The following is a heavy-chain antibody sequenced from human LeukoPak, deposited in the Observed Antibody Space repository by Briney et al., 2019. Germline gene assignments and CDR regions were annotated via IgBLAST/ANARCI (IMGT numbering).Heavy chain of an antibody. CDR3: ARDCSVNDGTICY. CDR1: GFTFSHYS. Sequence: SGGSLRLSCAASGFTFSHYSMNWVRQAPGKGLEWVSSISSSSSFIYYADSVKGRFTISRNNAKNSLYLQMNSLRGEDTAVYYCARDCSVNDGTICYWGQGTLATVSS. D-gene: IGHD2-2*01. V-gene: IGHV3-21*01. J-gene: IGHJ4*02. CDR2: ISSSSSFI.